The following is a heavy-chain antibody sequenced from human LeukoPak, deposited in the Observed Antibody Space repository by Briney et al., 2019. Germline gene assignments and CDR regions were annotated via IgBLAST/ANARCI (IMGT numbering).Heavy chain of an antibody. CDR1: GGSISSYY. V-gene: IGHV4-59*01. J-gene: IGHJ4*02. CDR2: IYYSGST. Sequence: SETLSLTCTVSGGSISSYYWNWIRQPPGKGLEWIGNIYYSGSTNYNPSLKSRVTISVDTSKNHFSLRLSSVTAADSAVYYCARVSRRHTLDYWGQGTLVTVAS. CDR3: ARVSRRHTLDY.